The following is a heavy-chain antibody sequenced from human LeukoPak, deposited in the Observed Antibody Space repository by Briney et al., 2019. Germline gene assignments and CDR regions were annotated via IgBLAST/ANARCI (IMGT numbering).Heavy chain of an antibody. CDR3: ARLGGAQGYYYRSGSNHYFDH. CDR1: GFTFVGHY. V-gene: IGHV1-2*02. CDR2: INPDSFGT. J-gene: IGHJ4*02. Sequence: ASVKVSCKTSGFTFVGHYMHWVRQAPGQGLEWMGGINPDSFGTDYPQKFRCRVTMTRDTSSNTLYMELSSLRSDDTAVYYCARLGGAQGYYYRSGSNHYFDHWGQGTLVTVSS. D-gene: IGHD3-10*01.